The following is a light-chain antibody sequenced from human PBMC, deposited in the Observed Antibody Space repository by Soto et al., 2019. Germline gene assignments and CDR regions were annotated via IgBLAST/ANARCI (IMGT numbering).Light chain of an antibody. CDR2: EDN. J-gene: IGLJ1*01. CDR1: SSNIGNNY. CDR3: GAWDTSLSGGV. Sequence: QSALTQPPSVSAAPGQKVTISCSGSSSNIGNNYVSWYQQLPGTAPKLLIFEDNKRPSGIPDRFSGSKSGTSATLGITGLQTGDEADYYCGAWDTSLSGGVFGTGTKATVL. V-gene: IGLV1-51*02.